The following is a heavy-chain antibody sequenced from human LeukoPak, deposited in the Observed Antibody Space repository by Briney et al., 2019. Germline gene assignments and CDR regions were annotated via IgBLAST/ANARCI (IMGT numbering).Heavy chain of an antibody. CDR2: IYYSGST. D-gene: IGHD6-6*01. CDR3: ARVEYSSSVRLDY. Sequence: PSETLSLTCTVSGGSISSGGYYWGWIRQPPGKGLGWIGSIYYSGSTYYNPSLKSRVTISVDTSKNQFSLKLSSVTAADTAVYYCARVEYSSSVRLDYWGQGTLVTVSS. CDR1: GGSISSGGYY. V-gene: IGHV4-39*01. J-gene: IGHJ4*02.